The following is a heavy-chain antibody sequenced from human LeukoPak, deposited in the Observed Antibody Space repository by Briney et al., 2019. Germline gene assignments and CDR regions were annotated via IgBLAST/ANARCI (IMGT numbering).Heavy chain of an antibody. CDR2: IYHSGST. Sequence: SETLSLTCTVSGGSISSGGYYWSWIRQPPGKGLEWIGYIYHSGSTYYNPSLKSRVTISVDRSKNQFSLKLSSVTAADTAVYYCAKGYSGTREDYFDYWGQGTLVTVSS. CDR3: AKGYSGTREDYFDY. D-gene: IGHD1-7*01. CDR1: GGSISSGGYY. J-gene: IGHJ4*02. V-gene: IGHV4-30-2*01.